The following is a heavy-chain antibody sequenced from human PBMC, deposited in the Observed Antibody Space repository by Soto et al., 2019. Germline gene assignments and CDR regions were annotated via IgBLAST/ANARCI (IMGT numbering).Heavy chain of an antibody. D-gene: IGHD3-10*01. J-gene: IGHJ6*02. Sequence: GGSLRLSCAASGFTFSSYWMHWVRQAPGKGLVWVSRINSDGSSTSYADSVKGRFTISRDNAKNTLYLQMNSLRAEDTAVYYCARDESGGSGSYYNSNGMDVWGQGTTVTVSS. V-gene: IGHV3-74*01. CDR3: ARDESGGSGSYYNSNGMDV. CDR2: INSDGSST. CDR1: GFTFSSYW.